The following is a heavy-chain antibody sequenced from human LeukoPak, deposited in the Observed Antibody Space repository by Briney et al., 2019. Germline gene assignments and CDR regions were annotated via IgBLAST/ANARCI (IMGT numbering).Heavy chain of an antibody. CDR1: GFTFSSYA. J-gene: IGHJ5*02. CDR2: VSGSGAST. CDR3: TKEDPRFDP. V-gene: IGHV3-23*01. Sequence: GGSLRLSCAASGFTFSSYAMSWVRQAPGKGLEWLSAVSGSGASTHYADSVRGRFTISRDNSKSTLYLQMNSLRADDTAVYYCTKEDPRFDPWGQGTLVTVSS.